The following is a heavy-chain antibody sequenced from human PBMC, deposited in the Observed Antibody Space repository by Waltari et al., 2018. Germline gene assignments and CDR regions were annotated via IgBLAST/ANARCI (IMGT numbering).Heavy chain of an antibody. CDR3: VRDQWFAFDI. Sequence: EVQLVESGGGLVQPGGSLRLSCAASGFTLSNDWMGWVRQATGKGPEWVANIMTDGREEYYVDSVRGRFTISRDNAKNSLYLQMNSLRPEDTAVYYCVRDQWFAFDIWGRGTMVTVSS. V-gene: IGHV3-7*01. CDR2: IMTDGREE. CDR1: GFTLSNDW. J-gene: IGHJ3*02. D-gene: IGHD3-22*01.